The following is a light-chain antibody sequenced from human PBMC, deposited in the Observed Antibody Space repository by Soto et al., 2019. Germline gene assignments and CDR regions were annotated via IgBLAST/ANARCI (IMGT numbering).Light chain of an antibody. J-gene: IGKJ4*01. V-gene: IGKV3-15*01. CDR1: YDLSCR. CDR2: DAS. Sequence: EIVMTQSPATLSASPGERVSLSCRASYDLSCRLAWYQQKPGQAPRLLIYDASTLATGVPARFSGSGSGTEFTLTISGLQPEDFAVYFCQHYTNWPLTFGGGTRVEIK. CDR3: QHYTNWPLT.